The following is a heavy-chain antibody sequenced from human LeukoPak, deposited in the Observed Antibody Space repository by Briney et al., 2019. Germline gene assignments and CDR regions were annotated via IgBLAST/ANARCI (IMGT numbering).Heavy chain of an antibody. CDR3: ARVGVGDNPKSVVVVPAVDY. CDR1: GGSISSSSW. Sequence: SGTLSLTCAVSGGSISSSSWWSWVRQPPGKGLEWIGEVFHDGSPNYNPSFRGRVTISVDRSKNQFSLKLSSVTAADTAVYYCARVGVGDNPKSVVVVPAVDYWGQGTLVTVSS. J-gene: IGHJ4*02. CDR2: VFHDGSP. V-gene: IGHV4-4*02. D-gene: IGHD2-2*01.